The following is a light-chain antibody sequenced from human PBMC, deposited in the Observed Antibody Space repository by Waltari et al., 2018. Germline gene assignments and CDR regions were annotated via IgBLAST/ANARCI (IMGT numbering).Light chain of an antibody. CDR2: KAS. CDR3: QHYYGVSWT. CDR1: QSIATW. J-gene: IGKJ1*01. Sequence: DIQMTQSPSTLSASVGDRVTITCRASQSIATWLAWYQQKPGKAPKVLISKASTLESGVPSRFSGSRSGTEFTLTISSLQPDDSATYYCQHYYGVSWTFGQGTTVEIK. V-gene: IGKV1-5*03.